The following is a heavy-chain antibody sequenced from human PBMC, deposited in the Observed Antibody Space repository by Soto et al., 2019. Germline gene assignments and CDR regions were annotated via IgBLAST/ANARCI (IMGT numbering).Heavy chain of an antibody. Sequence: QVQLVESGGGVVQPGRSLRLSCAASGFTFSSYAMHWVRQAPGKGLEWVAVISYDGSNKYYADSVKGRFTISRDNSKNTLYLQMNSLRAEDTAVYYCERNRLGTTNYYYGMDVWGQGTTVTVSS. D-gene: IGHD1-7*01. CDR2: ISYDGSNK. J-gene: IGHJ6*02. V-gene: IGHV3-30-3*01. CDR3: ERNRLGTTNYYYGMDV. CDR1: GFTFSSYA.